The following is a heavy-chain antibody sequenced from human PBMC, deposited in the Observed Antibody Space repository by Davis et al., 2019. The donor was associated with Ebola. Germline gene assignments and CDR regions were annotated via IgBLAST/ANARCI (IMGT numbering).Heavy chain of an antibody. CDR1: GFSVTDYY. CDR3: ARSRSPMVRGEAFDI. Sequence: GESLKISCAASGFSVTDYYMTWVRQAPGKGLEWVSVLHSGGSIYYADSVKGRFTISRDNSKNTLYLQMNSLRAEDTAVYYCARSRSPMVRGEAFDIWGQGTMVTVSS. J-gene: IGHJ3*02. D-gene: IGHD3-10*01. V-gene: IGHV3-66*02. CDR2: LHSGGSI.